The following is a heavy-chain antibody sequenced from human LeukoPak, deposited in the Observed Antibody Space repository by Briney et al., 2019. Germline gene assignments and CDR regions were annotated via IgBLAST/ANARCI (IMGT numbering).Heavy chain of an antibody. Sequence: GGSLRLSCAASGFTFSSYRMNWVRRAPGKGLEWVSSISSSSSYIYYADSVKGRFTISRDNAKNSLYLQMNSLRAEDTAVYYCARYYYGSGDYYLDYWGQGTLVTVSS. CDR1: GFTFSSYR. J-gene: IGHJ4*02. D-gene: IGHD3-10*01. CDR3: ARYYYGSGDYYLDY. V-gene: IGHV3-21*01. CDR2: ISSSSSYI.